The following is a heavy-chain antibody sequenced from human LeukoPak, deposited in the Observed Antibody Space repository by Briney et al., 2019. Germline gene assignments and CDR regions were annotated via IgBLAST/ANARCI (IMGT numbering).Heavy chain of an antibody. D-gene: IGHD3-10*01. Sequence: GGSLRLSCAATGFTFSSDAMSWVRQAPGKGLEWVSGIDESGGSIYYADSMKGRFTISRDNSKNTLDLQMNSLRAEDTAVYYCARDYGSRGSSSYPLDNWSQGTLVTVSS. CDR3: ARDYGSRGSSSYPLDN. CDR1: GFTFSSDA. CDR2: IDESGGSI. V-gene: IGHV3-23*01. J-gene: IGHJ4*02.